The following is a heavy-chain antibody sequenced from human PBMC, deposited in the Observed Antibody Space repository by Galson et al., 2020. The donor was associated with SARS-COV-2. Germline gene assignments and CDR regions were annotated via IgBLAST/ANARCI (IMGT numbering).Heavy chain of an antibody. V-gene: IGHV1-46*01. J-gene: IGHJ4*02. CDR2: INPSDGST. D-gene: IGHD6-19*01. Sequence: ASVKVSCKASGYTFTRYSMHWVRQAPGQGLEWLGLINPSDGSTTYAQKFQGRVTMTRDTSGTTVYMEWSSLRSEDTAAYYCARDLTVAAQGDYWGQGTLVTVSS. CDR1: GYTFTRYS. CDR3: ARDLTVAAQGDY.